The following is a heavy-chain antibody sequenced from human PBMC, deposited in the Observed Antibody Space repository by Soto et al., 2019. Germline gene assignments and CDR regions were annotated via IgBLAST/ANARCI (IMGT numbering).Heavy chain of an antibody. CDR2: SYYSGTT. V-gene: IGHV4-39*01. CDR3: KRRYNGNGNYFDP. CDR1: GASISVHSYY. Sequence: PSETLSLTXTVSGASISVHSYYWTWIRQPPGKGLEWIGSSYYSGTTYFNPSLKSRATISVDTSKNQFSLRLTSVTAADTAIYYCKRRYNGNGNYFDPWGPGALVTVSS. J-gene: IGHJ5*02. D-gene: IGHD1-26*01.